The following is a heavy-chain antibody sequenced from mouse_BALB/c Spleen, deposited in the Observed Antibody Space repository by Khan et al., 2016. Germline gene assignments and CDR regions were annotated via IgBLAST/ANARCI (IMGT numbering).Heavy chain of an antibody. D-gene: IGHD1-1*01. Sequence: VQLQESGPELVKPGASVKISCKASGYAFSSSWMNWVKQRPGQGLEWIGRIYPGNGDTNYNGKFKGKATLTADQSSSTAYMQLSSLTSVDSAVYFCARDFGVDHVAFDYWGQGTTLTVSS. V-gene: IGHV1-82*01. J-gene: IGHJ2*01. CDR3: ARDFGVDHVAFDY. CDR2: IYPGNGDT. CDR1: GYAFSSSW.